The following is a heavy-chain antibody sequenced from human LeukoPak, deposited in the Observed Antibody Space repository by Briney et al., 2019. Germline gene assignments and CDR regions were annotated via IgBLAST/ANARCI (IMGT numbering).Heavy chain of an antibody. V-gene: IGHV3-7*04. Sequence: PGGSLRLSCAASGITFSRSWMSWVRQAPGKGLEWVAFIKEDGSEKYYVDSVKGRFTISRDNAENSLYLQMNSLRAEDTAVYYCARDRGGRTGLDDWGQRSLVTVSS. J-gene: IGHJ4*02. CDR2: IKEDGSEK. D-gene: IGHD2-15*01. CDR3: ARDRGGRTGLDD. CDR1: GITFSRSW.